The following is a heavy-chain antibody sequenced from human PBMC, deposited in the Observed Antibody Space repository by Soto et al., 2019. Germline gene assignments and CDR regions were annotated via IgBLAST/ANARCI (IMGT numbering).Heavy chain of an antibody. CDR2: IYYSGST. V-gene: IGHV4-59*08. Sequence: SETLSLTCTVSGGSISSYYWIWIRQPPGKGLEWIGYIYYSGSTNYNPSLKSRVTISVDTSKNQFSLKLSSVTAADTAVYYCARLTLYGDYYNWFDPWGQGTLVTVSS. CDR1: GGSISSYY. CDR3: ARLTLYGDYYNWFDP. D-gene: IGHD4-17*01. J-gene: IGHJ5*02.